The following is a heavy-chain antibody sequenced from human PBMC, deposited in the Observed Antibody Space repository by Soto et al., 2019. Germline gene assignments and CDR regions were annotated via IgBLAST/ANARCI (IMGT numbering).Heavy chain of an antibody. V-gene: IGHV3-23*01. CDR2: ISGSGGST. CDR3: AKDAVRYQLLDAWYFDY. D-gene: IGHD2-2*01. Sequence: PGGSLRLSCAASGFTFSSYAMSWVRQAPGKGLEWVSAISGSGGSTYYADSVKGRFTISRDNSKNTPYLQMNSLRAEDTAVYYCAKDAVRYQLLDAWYFDYWGQGTLVTVSS. CDR1: GFTFSSYA. J-gene: IGHJ4*02.